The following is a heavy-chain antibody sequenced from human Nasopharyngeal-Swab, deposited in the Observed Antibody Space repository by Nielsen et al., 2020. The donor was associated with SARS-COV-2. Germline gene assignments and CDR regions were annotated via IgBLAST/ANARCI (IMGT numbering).Heavy chain of an antibody. Sequence: GGSLRLSCAASGFTFDDYGMHWVRQAPGKGLEWVSGISWDGLTIGYADSVKGRFTISRDNAKNSLYLQMNSLRAEDMAFYYCAKATNARYDFWSGSFDYWGQGTLVTVSS. CDR3: AKATNARYDFWSGSFDY. V-gene: IGHV3-9*03. CDR1: GFTFDDYG. CDR2: ISWDGLTI. J-gene: IGHJ4*02. D-gene: IGHD3-3*01.